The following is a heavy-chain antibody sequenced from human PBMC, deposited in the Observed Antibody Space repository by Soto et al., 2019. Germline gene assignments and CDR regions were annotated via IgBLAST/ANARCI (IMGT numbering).Heavy chain of an antibody. CDR3: AHYVSSSPAGWFDP. V-gene: IGHV2-5*02. D-gene: IGHD3-10*02. CDR1: GLSLSTSGEA. CDR2: IYWDDDK. Sequence: QITLKESGPTLVKPTQTLTLTCTFSGLSLSTSGEAVGWIRQPPGKALEWLALIYWDDDKRYNPTLKTRPTITKDPSKTQVVLTLTNMDPVDTATYYCAHYVSSSPAGWFDPWGQGILVTVSS. J-gene: IGHJ5*02.